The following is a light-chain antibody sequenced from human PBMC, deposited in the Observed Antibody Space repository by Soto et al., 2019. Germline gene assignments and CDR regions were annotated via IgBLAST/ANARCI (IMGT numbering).Light chain of an antibody. CDR1: QGVSSA. CDR2: DGS. CDR3: QHFQRDPFT. Sequence: AIQLTQSPSSLSASVGDRVTITCRASQGVSSALAWYQQKPGKPPKVLIYDGSSLQSGVPLRFRGSVSGTEFTLTNTGLQPEDFGTYYCQHFQRDPFTYGQGTRLEIK. J-gene: IGKJ5*01. V-gene: IGKV1-13*02.